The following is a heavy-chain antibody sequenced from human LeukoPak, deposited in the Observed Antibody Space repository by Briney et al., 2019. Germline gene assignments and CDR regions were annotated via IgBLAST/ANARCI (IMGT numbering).Heavy chain of an antibody. CDR2: IIGSGSST. CDR1: GFTVSSNY. J-gene: IGHJ4*02. Sequence: GGSLRLSCAASGFTVSSNYMSWVRQAPGKGLEWVSAIIGSGSSTYYADSVKGRFTISRDNSKYTLFLQMNSLRAEDTAVYYCAKDRTQQLVLDFWGQGTLVTVSS. CDR3: AKDRTQQLVLDF. V-gene: IGHV3-23*01. D-gene: IGHD6-13*01.